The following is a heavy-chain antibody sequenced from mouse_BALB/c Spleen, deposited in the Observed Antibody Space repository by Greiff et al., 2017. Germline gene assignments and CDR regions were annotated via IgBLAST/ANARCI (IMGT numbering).Heavy chain of an antibody. CDR1: GFNIKDYY. CDR2: IDPENGNT. V-gene: IGHV14-1*02. D-gene: IGHD1-1*01. Sequence: EVQLQQSGAELVRPGALVKLSCKASGFNIKDYYMHWVKQRPEQGLEWIGWIDPENGNTIYDPKFQGKASITADTSSNTAYLQLSSLTSEDTAVYYCATYYGSSHVYAMDYWGQGTSVTVSS. CDR3: ATYYGSSHVYAMDY. J-gene: IGHJ4*01.